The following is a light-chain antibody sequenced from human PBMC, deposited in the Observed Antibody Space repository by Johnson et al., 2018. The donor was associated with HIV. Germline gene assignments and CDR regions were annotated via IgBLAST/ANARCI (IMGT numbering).Light chain of an antibody. Sequence: QSVLTQPPSVSAAPGQKVTISCSGSSSNIGNNYVSWYQQLPGTAPKLLIYENNKRPSGIPDRFSGSKSGTSATLGITGLQTGDEADYYCGTWDSSLSAAYAFGTGTKGTVL. J-gene: IGLJ1*01. V-gene: IGLV1-51*02. CDR2: ENN. CDR1: SSNIGNNY. CDR3: GTWDSSLSAAYA.